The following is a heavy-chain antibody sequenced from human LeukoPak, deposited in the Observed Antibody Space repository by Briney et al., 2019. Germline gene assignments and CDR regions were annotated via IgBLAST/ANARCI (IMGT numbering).Heavy chain of an antibody. CDR3: ARDRISINALDM. D-gene: IGHD1-14*01. V-gene: IGHV4-59*11. Sequence: PAETLSLTCTVSGASISGHYLNWLRQPPGKGLEWIGYISHIGSTNYNPSLKSRVTISVDTSKNQFSLKLTSVTAADAAVYYCARDRISINALDMWGQGTMVTVSS. CDR2: ISHIGST. J-gene: IGHJ3*02. CDR1: GASISGHY.